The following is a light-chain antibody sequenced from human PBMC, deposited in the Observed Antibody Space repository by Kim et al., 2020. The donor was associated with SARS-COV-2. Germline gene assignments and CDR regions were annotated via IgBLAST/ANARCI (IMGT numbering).Light chain of an antibody. J-gene: IGKJ4*01. CDR2: KVF. CDR3: QQYYSYSVT. CDR1: QSVSSY. V-gene: IGKV1-5*03. Sequence: ASVGDRVTITCRASQSVSSYLAWYKQKPGKAPKLLIYKVFSLEDGVPSRFSGSGSETEFTLTISSLQPDDFATYYCQQYYSYSVTFGGGTKLEI.